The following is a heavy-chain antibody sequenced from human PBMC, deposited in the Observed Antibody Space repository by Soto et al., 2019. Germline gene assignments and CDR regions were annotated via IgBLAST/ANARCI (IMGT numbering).Heavy chain of an antibody. CDR3: ATNYGSGLTHFDY. Sequence: QVQLVQSGAEVKKPGSPVRVSCTASGDTFNFYTISWVRQVPGQGPEWMGRIIPMLGMSNYAQKFQGRVTIMADKSTSSVYITLSGLTSEDTAVYSCATNYGSGLTHFDYCGQGTLVTFSS. D-gene: IGHD3-10*01. CDR1: GDTFNFYT. CDR2: IIPMLGMS. V-gene: IGHV1-69*02. J-gene: IGHJ4*02.